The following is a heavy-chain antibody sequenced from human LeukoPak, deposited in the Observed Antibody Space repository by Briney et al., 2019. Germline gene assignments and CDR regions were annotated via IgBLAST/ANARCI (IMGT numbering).Heavy chain of an antibody. CDR2: INHSGST. V-gene: IGHV4-34*01. CDR3: ARGVQDYYDSSGYFDY. D-gene: IGHD3-22*01. CDR1: GGSFSVYY. J-gene: IGHJ4*02. Sequence: PSETLSLTCAVYGGSFSVYYWSWIRQPPGKGLEWIGEINHSGSTNYNPSLKSRVTISVDTSKNQFSLKLSSVTAADTAVYYCARGVQDYYDSSGYFDYWGQGTLVTVSS.